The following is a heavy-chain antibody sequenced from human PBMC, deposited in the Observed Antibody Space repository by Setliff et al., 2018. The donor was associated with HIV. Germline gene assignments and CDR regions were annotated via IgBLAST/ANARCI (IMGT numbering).Heavy chain of an antibody. CDR1: GNTFSTYS. D-gene: IGHD3-3*02. J-gene: IGHJ4*01. CDR2: INVGKGDT. V-gene: IGHV1-3*01. Sequence: ASVKVSCKASGNTFSTYSLHWVRQAPGQSLEWMGWINVGKGDTKYSQAFQDRITITRDTSANTAYMELSSLRSDDTAVYFCARGALLAVFDFDHWGHGTLVTVSP. CDR3: ARGALLAVFDFDH.